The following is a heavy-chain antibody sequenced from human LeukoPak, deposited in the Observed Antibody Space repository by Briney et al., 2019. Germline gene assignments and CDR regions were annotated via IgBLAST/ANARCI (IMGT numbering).Heavy chain of an antibody. CDR2: IYPGDSDT. V-gene: IGHV5-51*01. Sequence: GESLKISCKGSGYSFTSYWIGWVRQMPGKGLEWMGIIYPGDSDTRYSPSFQGQVTISADKSISTAYLQWSSLKASDTAMYYCARQSSSWSPDWYFDLWGRGTLVTVSS. CDR1: GYSFTSYW. CDR3: ARQSSSWSPDWYFDL. D-gene: IGHD6-13*01. J-gene: IGHJ2*01.